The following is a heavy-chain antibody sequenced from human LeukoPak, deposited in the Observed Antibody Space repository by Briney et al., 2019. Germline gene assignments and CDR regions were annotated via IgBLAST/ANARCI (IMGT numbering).Heavy chain of an antibody. Sequence: GESLKISCKGSGYSFTSYWISWVRQMPGKGLEWMGRIDPSDSYTNYSSSFQGHVTISADKSISTAYLQWSSLKASDTAMYYCARHVGGFFYYYGMDVWGKGTTVTVSS. CDR3: ARHVGGFFYYYGMDV. V-gene: IGHV5-10-1*01. D-gene: IGHD3-10*01. CDR2: IDPSDSYT. CDR1: GYSFTSYW. J-gene: IGHJ6*04.